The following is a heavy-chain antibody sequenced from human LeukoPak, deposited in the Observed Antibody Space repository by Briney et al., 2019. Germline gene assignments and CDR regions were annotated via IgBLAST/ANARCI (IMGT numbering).Heavy chain of an antibody. CDR1: GGTFSRYA. CDR2: TIPMFRTV. V-gene: IGHV1-69*01. CDR3: ARGKMGATYGAKWGSFDI. D-gene: IGHD1-26*01. Sequence: SMTVSCKPAGGTFSRYATRWVRQAPEQGLDWMGGTIPMFRTVNYAQRFQGRVTITADESTSTAYMDLNSLRSEDTAVYYCARGKMGATYGAKWGSFDIWGQGTMVTVSS. J-gene: IGHJ3*02.